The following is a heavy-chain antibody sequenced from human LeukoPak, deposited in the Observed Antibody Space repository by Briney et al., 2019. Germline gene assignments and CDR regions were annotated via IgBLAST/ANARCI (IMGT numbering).Heavy chain of an antibody. V-gene: IGHV4-59*01. CDR3: ARAGDYFDY. J-gene: IGHJ4*02. Sequence: SETLSLTCTVSGGSISSYYWSWIRQPPGKGLEWVGYIYYSGSTNYNPSLKSRVTISVDTSKNQFSLELSSVTAADTAVYYCARAGDYFDYWGQGTLVTVSS. D-gene: IGHD6-19*01. CDR2: IYYSGST. CDR1: GGSISSYY.